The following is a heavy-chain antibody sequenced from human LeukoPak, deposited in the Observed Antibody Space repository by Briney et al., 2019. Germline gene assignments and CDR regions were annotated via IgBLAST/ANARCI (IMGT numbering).Heavy chain of an antibody. CDR1: GFTFSGFW. D-gene: IGHD5-18*01. CDR3: AKDYTAMVRGPDY. CDR2: ISWNSGSI. V-gene: IGHV3-9*01. J-gene: IGHJ4*02. Sequence: PGGSLRLSCAASGFTFSGFWMHWVRQAPGKGLEWVSGISWNSGSIGYADSVKGRFTISRDNAKNSLYLQMNSLRAEDTALYYCAKDYTAMVRGPDYWGQGTLVTVSS.